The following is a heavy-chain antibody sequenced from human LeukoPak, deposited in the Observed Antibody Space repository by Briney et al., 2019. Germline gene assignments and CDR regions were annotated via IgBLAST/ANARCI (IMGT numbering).Heavy chain of an antibody. D-gene: IGHD2-21*02. CDR2: IDSSSSSK. J-gene: IGHJ4*02. V-gene: IGHV3-21*01. Sequence: NPGGSLRLYCAASGFTFNTETMNWVRQAPGKGLEWLSSIDSSSSSKFYAHSVRGRFIISRDNARKSLYLQMNSVTAEDTAVYFCLRGDRRDFWGQGTLLVVSS. CDR1: GFTFNTET. CDR3: LRGDRRDF.